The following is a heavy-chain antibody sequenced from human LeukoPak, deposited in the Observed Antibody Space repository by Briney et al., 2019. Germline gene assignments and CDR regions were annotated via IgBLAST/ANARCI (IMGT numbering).Heavy chain of an antibody. D-gene: IGHD4-17*01. Sequence: SETLSLTCTVSGYSISSGYYWGWIRQPPGKGLEWIGYIYYSESTNYNPSLKSRVTISVDTSKNQFSLKLSSVTAADTAVYYCARIRDYGDSYYYYYYMDVWGKGTTVTVSS. CDR3: ARIRDYGDSYYYYYYMDV. CDR2: IYYSEST. V-gene: IGHV4-38-2*02. J-gene: IGHJ6*03. CDR1: GYSISSGYY.